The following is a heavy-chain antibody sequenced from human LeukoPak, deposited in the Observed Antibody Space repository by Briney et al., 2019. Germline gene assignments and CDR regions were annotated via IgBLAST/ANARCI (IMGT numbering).Heavy chain of an antibody. CDR1: GFTFSSYW. Sequence: GGSLRLSCAASGFTFSSYWMSWVRQAPGQGLGWVGRIKNQADDEATHYAAAVEGRFTLSRDDSKETLYLHMNGLKPEDTAVYYCTTDFYYASGSYYTSLFDNWGQGTLVTVSS. CDR3: TTDFYYASGSYYTSLFDN. J-gene: IGHJ4*02. CDR2: IKNQADDEAT. V-gene: IGHV3-15*01. D-gene: IGHD3-10*01.